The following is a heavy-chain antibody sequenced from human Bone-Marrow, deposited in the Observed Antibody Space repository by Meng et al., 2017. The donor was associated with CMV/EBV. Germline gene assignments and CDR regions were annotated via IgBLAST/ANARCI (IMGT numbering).Heavy chain of an antibody. J-gene: IGHJ3*02. CDR1: GVTFSSYW. V-gene: IGHV3-7*01. D-gene: IGHD4-23*01. CDR2: IKQDGSEK. CDR3: ARDGADSIYGGNEEPDAFDI. Sequence: GGSLRLSWAASGVTFSSYWMSWVRQAPGKGLEWVANIKQDGSEKHYVDSVEGRFIISRDNAKNSLHLQMNNLRAEDTGVYYCARDGADSIYGGNEEPDAFDIWGQGTMVTVSS.